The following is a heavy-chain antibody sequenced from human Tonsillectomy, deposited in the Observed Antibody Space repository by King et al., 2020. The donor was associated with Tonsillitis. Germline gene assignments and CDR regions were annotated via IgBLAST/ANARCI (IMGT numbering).Heavy chain of an antibody. J-gene: IGHJ4*02. CDR2: ISGSGDFT. CDR3: AKGVSGYFSGGDRPSFFDL. Sequence: VQLVESGGGVVQPGGSLRLSCAGSGFTFSDYAMSWVRQAPGNGLEWVSIISGSGDFTNYADSVKGRFTLSRENFKSTIYLQINNLTVGDTAIYYCAKGVSGYFSGGDRPSFFDLGGAGSRLPVS. D-gene: IGHD2-15*01. V-gene: IGHV3-23*04. CDR1: GFTFSDYA.